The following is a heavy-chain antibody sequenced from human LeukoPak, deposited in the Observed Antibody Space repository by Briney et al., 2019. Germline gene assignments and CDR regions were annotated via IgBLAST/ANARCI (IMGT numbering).Heavy chain of an antibody. CDR2: IYHSGST. J-gene: IGHJ3*02. Sequence: PSGTLSLTCAVSGGSISSSNWWSWVRQPPGKGLEWIGEIYHSGSTNYNPSLKSRVTISVDKSKNQFSLKLSSVTAADTAVYYCARATYYYDSSGSADAFDIWGQGTMVIVSS. V-gene: IGHV4-4*02. D-gene: IGHD3-22*01. CDR3: ARATYYYDSSGSADAFDI. CDR1: GGSISSSNW.